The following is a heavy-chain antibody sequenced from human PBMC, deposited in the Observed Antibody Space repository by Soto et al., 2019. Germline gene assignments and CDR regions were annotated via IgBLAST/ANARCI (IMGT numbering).Heavy chain of an antibody. D-gene: IGHD6-13*01. CDR2: IYYSGST. CDR1: GGSISSYY. Sequence: SETLSLTCTFSGGSISSYYWSWIRQPPWKALEWIGYIYYSGSTNYNPSLKSRVIISVDTSKNQFSLKLSSVTAADTAVYYCARHIAAPVSVPYYGMDVWGQGTTVTIS. CDR3: ARHIAAPVSVPYYGMDV. J-gene: IGHJ6*02. V-gene: IGHV4-59*01.